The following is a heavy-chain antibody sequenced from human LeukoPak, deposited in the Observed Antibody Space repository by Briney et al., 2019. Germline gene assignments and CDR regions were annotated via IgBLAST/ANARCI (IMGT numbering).Heavy chain of an antibody. CDR2: ISGSGGST. CDR3: AKDHREDFLRLY. J-gene: IGHJ4*02. V-gene: IGHV3-23*01. CDR1: GFTFGSYA. D-gene: IGHD3-3*01. Sequence: PGGSLRLSCAASGFTFGSYAMSWVRQAPGKGLEWVSAISGSGGSTYYADSVKGRFTISRDNSKNTLYLQMNSLRAEDTAVYYCAKDHREDFLRLYWGQGTLVTASS.